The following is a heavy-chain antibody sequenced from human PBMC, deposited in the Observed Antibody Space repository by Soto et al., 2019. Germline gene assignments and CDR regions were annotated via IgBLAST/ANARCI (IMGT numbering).Heavy chain of an antibody. J-gene: IGHJ4*02. CDR1: GFTFSSYW. CDR2: IKQDGSEK. V-gene: IGHV3-7*05. Sequence: GGSLRLSCAASGFTFSSYWMSWVRQAPGKGLEWVANIKQDGSEKYYVDSVKGRFTIPRDNAKNSLYLQMNSLRAEDTAVYYCAREDAERIQGEFDYWGQGTLVTVSS. D-gene: IGHD5-18*01. CDR3: AREDAERIQGEFDY.